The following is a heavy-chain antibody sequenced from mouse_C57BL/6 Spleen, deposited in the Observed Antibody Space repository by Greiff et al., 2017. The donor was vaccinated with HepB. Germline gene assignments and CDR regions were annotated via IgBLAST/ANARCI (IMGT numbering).Heavy chain of an antibody. CDR3: AGIAGVGYYAMDY. V-gene: IGHV14-3*01. Sequence: EVQLQESVAELVRPGASVKLSCTASGFNIKNTYMHWVKQRPEQGLEWIGRIDPANGNTKYAPKFQGKATITADTSSNTAYLQLSSLTSEDTAIYYCAGIAGVGYYAMDYWGQGTSVTVSS. D-gene: IGHD1-3*01. CDR2: IDPANGNT. J-gene: IGHJ4*01. CDR1: GFNIKNTY.